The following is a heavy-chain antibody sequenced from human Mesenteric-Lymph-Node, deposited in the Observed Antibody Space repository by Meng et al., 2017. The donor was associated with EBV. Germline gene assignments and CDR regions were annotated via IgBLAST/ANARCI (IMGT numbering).Heavy chain of an antibody. D-gene: IGHD6-19*01. CDR3: ATERLFGSGWYFDY. V-gene: IGHV3-53*01. J-gene: IGHJ4*02. CDR2: TYTNGRT. Sequence: EVQRGGAGGALVQPGGSLSLSCAAFGFSVSSKYMSWVRQAPGKGPGWVSVTYTNGRTDYGDSVEGRFTISRDSSKNTLYLQMNSLTVGDTALYYCATERLFGSGWYFDYWGQGTLVTVSS. CDR1: GFSVSSKY.